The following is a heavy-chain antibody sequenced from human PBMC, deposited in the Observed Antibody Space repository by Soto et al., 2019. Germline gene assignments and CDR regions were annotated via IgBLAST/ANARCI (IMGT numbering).Heavy chain of an antibody. CDR3: ARDKITGRFDY. CDR2: INHSGST. V-gene: IGHV4-34*01. CDR1: GGSFSGYY. D-gene: IGHD2-8*02. J-gene: IGHJ4*02. Sequence: VQLQQWGAGLLKPSETLSLTCAVYGGSFSGYYWTWIRQPPGTGLEWIGEINHSGSTNYNPSLKSRVTISVDTSQNQFSLKLTSVTAADTAVYYWARDKITGRFDYWGQGTLVTVSS.